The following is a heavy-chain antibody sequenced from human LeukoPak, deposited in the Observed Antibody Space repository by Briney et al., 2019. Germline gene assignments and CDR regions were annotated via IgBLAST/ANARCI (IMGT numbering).Heavy chain of an antibody. J-gene: IGHJ4*02. CDR2: IYYSGST. V-gene: IGHV4-39*01. D-gene: IGHD2-2*01. CDR1: GGSISSSSYY. Sequence: PSETLSLTCSVSGGSISSSSYYWGWIRQPPGKGLEWIGSIYYSGSTYYNPSLKSRVTISVDTSRNQFSLKLSSVTAADTAVYYCASILVVPAARFDYWGQGTLVTVSS. CDR3: ASILVVPAARFDY.